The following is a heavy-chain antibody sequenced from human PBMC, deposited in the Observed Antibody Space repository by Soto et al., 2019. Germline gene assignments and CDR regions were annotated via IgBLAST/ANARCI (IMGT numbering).Heavy chain of an antibody. J-gene: IGHJ6*03. CDR1: GFTFSSYA. V-gene: IGHV3-23*01. Sequence: EVQLLESGGGLVQPGGSLRLSCAASGFTFSSYAMSWVRQAPGKGLEWVSAISGSGGSTYYADSLKGRFTISRDNSKNTLYLQMNSLRAEDTAVYYCAKDLELYDILTGFSSYYYYYMDVWGKGTTVTVSS. CDR2: ISGSGGST. D-gene: IGHD3-9*01. CDR3: AKDLELYDILTGFSSYYYYYMDV.